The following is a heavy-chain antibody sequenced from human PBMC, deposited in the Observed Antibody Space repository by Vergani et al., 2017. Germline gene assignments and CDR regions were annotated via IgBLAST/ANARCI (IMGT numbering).Heavy chain of an antibody. D-gene: IGHD3-10*01. V-gene: IGHV2-26*01. CDR2: IFSNDEK. Sequence: QVTLKESGPVLVKPTETLTLTCTVSGFSLSNARMGVSWIRQPPGKALEWLAHIFSNDEKSYSTSLKSRLTISKDTPKTQVVLTMTNMDPVDTATYYCARIASGSGSYFGKWIFDYWGQGTLVTVSS. CDR3: ARIASGSGSYFGKWIFDY. CDR1: GFSLSNARMG. J-gene: IGHJ4*02.